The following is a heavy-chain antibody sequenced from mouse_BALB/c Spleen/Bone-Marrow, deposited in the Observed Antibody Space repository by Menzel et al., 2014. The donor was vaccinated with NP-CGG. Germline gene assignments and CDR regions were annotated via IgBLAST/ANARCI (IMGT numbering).Heavy chain of an antibody. Sequence: VQLQQSGAELVKPGASVKLSCTASGFNINDTYMHWVKQRPEQGLEWIGRIDPANGNTKYDPKFQGKATITADTSSNTAYLQLSSLTSEDTAVYYCARYGNYCYAMDYWGQGTSVTVSS. V-gene: IGHV14-3*02. D-gene: IGHD2-1*01. CDR1: GFNINDTY. CDR3: ARYGNYCYAMDY. J-gene: IGHJ4*01. CDR2: IDPANGNT.